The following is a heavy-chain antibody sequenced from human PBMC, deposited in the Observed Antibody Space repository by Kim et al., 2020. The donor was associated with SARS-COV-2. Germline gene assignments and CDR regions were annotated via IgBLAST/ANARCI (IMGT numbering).Heavy chain of an antibody. Sequence: GGSLRLSCAASGFAFRDYSMHWVRQPPEMGLEYISGTTKNGDDTYYSDSVKDRFIIDRDNSRNTLFLQMTGLRLEDTGVYYCVKDALPYKLNGFFFDSWGQGILVSVS. CDR3: VKDALPYKLNGFFFDS. V-gene: IGHV3-64D*08. J-gene: IGHJ4*02. CDR2: TTKNGDDT. D-gene: IGHD1-20*01. CDR1: GFAFRDYS.